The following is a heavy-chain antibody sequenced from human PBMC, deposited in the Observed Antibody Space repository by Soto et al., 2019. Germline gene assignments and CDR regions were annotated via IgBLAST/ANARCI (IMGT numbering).Heavy chain of an antibody. CDR1: GFTFSSYG. V-gene: IGHV3-30*18. CDR2: ISYDGSNK. CDR3: AKDQHYDFWSGYYYFDY. D-gene: IGHD3-3*01. Sequence: GESLKISCAASGFTFSSYGMHWVRQAPGKGLEWVAVISYDGSNKYYADSVKDRFTISRDNSKNTLYLQMNSLRAEDTAVYYCAKDQHYDFWSGYYYFDYWGQGTLVTVSS. J-gene: IGHJ4*02.